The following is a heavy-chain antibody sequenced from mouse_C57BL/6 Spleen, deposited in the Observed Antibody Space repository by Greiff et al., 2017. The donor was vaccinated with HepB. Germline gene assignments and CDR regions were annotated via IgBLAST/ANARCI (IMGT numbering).Heavy chain of an antibody. CDR1: GFNIKDDY. D-gene: IGHD2-2*01. CDR3: TTRMVSYAMDY. J-gene: IGHJ4*01. V-gene: IGHV14-4*01. CDR2: IDPENGDT. Sequence: EVQLQQSGAELVRPGASVKLSCTASGFNIKDDYMHWVKQRPEQGLEWIGWIDPENGDTEYASKFQGKATITADTSSNTAYLQLSSLTSEDTAVYYCTTRMVSYAMDYWGQRTSVTVSS.